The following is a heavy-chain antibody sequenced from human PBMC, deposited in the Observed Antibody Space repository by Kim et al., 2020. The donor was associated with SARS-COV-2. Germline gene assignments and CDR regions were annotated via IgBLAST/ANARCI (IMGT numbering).Heavy chain of an antibody. CDR1: GFTLTKYG. Sequence: GGSLRLSCEASGFTLTKYGMHWVRQAPGTGLEWVSFISYDGSVKHYGETVKGRFTISRDTSKNILYLHMDSLRTEDTAVYFCTRGAVSGNDAFGNWGQGSLVSVSS. CDR2: ISYDGSVK. CDR3: TRGAVSGNDAFGN. J-gene: IGHJ3*02. D-gene: IGHD6-19*01. V-gene: IGHV3-30*03.